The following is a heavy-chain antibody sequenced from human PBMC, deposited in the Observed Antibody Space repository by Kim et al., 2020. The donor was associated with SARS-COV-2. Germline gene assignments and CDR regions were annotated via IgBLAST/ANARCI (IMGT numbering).Heavy chain of an antibody. V-gene: IGHV3-48*03. CDR1: GFTFSSYE. CDR2: ISSSGSTI. D-gene: IGHD6-19*01. J-gene: IGHJ4*02. CDR3: ACSGWYPRFFDY. Sequence: GGSLRLSCAASGFTFSSYEMNWVRQAPGKGLEWVSYISSSGSTIYYADSVKGRFTISRDNAKNSLYLQMNSLRAEDTAVYYCACSGWYPRFFDYWGQGTLVTVSS.